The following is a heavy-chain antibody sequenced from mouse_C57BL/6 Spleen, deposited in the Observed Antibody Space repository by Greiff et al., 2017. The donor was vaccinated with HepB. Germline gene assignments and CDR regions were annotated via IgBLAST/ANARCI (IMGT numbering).Heavy chain of an antibody. Sequence: EVHLVESGGGLVKPGGSLKLSCAASGFTFSSYTMSWVRQTPEKRLEWVATISGGGGNTYYPDSVKGRFTISRDNAKNTLYLQMSSLRSEDTALYYCARQGGYYGSSYDWYFDVWGTGTTVTVSS. CDR3: ARQGGYYGSSYDWYFDV. J-gene: IGHJ1*03. CDR1: GFTFSSYT. V-gene: IGHV5-9*01. CDR2: ISGGGGNT. D-gene: IGHD1-1*01.